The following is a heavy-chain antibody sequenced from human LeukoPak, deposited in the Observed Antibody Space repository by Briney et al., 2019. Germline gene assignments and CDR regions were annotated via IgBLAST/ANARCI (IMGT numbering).Heavy chain of an antibody. CDR1: GGTFSSYA. Sequence: VASVKVSCKASGGTFSSYAISWVRQAPRQGLEWMGGIIPIFGTANYAQKFQGRVTITTDESTSTAYMELSSLRSEDTAVYYCARDYGPDAFDIWGQGTMVTVSS. V-gene: IGHV1-69*05. D-gene: IGHD4-17*01. J-gene: IGHJ3*02. CDR3: ARDYGPDAFDI. CDR2: IIPIFGTA.